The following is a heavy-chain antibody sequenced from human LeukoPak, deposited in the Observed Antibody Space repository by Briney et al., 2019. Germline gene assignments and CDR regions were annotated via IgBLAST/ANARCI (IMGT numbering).Heavy chain of an antibody. V-gene: IGHV4-39*07. CDR3: ARLSGYSSGWKDIYYYYYMDV. D-gene: IGHD6-19*01. J-gene: IGHJ6*03. Sequence: PSETLSLTCTVSGGSISSSSYYWGWIRQPPGKGLEWIGSIYYSGSTYYNPSLKSRVTISVDTSKNQFSLKLSSVTAADTAVYYCARLSGYSSGWKDIYYYYYMDVWGKGTTVTISS. CDR1: GGSISSSSYY. CDR2: IYYSGST.